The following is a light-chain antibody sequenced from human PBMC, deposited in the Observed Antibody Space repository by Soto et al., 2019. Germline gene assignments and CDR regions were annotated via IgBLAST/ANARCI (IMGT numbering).Light chain of an antibody. CDR3: QSYDSSNRVI. J-gene: IGLJ2*01. CDR2: EDN. Sequence: LTQPHSVSESPGMTATISCTRSSGSIASNFVQWYQQRPGSGPTTVIYEDNRRPSGVPDRFSGSIDRSSNSASLTISGLQSEDEADYYCQSYDSSNRVIFGGGTKLTVL. CDR1: SGSIASNF. V-gene: IGLV6-57*04.